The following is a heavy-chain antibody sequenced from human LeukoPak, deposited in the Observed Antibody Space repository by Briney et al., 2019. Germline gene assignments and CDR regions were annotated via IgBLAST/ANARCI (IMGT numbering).Heavy chain of an antibody. V-gene: IGHV3-23*01. J-gene: IGHJ4*02. CDR2: VGVSGGNT. Sequence: GGSLRLSCAASGFTFSTHAMSWVRQAPGKGLEWVSAVGVSGGNTYYADSVKGRFTISRDNSNNTLYLQMNSLRAEDTALYYCARRNFIDYWGQGTLVTVSS. CDR3: ARRNFIDY. CDR1: GFTFSTHA.